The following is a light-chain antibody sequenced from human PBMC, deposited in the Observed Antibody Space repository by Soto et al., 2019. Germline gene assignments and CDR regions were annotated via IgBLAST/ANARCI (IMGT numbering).Light chain of an antibody. V-gene: IGKV1-39*01. CDR1: QSISSY. J-gene: IGKJ4*01. Sequence: DIQMTQSPSSLSASVGDGFTFTCRASQSISSYLNWYQQKPGKAPKLLIYAASSLQSGVPSRFSGSGSGIDFTLTISSLQHEDFATYYCQQSYSTPRTFGGGTKVDIK. CDR2: AAS. CDR3: QQSYSTPRT.